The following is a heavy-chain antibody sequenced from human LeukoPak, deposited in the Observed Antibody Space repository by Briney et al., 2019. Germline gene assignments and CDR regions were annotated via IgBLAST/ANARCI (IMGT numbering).Heavy chain of an antibody. CDR1: GGSFSGYY. D-gene: IGHD6-13*01. V-gene: IGHV4-34*01. Sequence: PSETLSLTCAVYGGSFSGYYWSWIRQPPGKGLEWIGEINHSGSTNYNPSLKSRVTISVDTSKNQLSLKLSSVTAADTAVYYCARETTSSWYDLYYYYGMDVWGQGTTVTASS. J-gene: IGHJ6*02. CDR3: ARETTSSWYDLYYYYGMDV. CDR2: INHSGST.